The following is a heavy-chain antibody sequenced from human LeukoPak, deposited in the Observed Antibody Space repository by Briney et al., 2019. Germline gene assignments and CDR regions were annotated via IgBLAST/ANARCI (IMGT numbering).Heavy chain of an antibody. J-gene: IGHJ4*02. CDR1: GGSISSYY. CDR3: ASSFYYDSRDY. V-gene: IGHV4-34*01. CDR2: ITPSGST. Sequence: SETLSLTCTVSGGSISSYYWSWIRQPPGKGLEWIGEITPSGSTNYSPSLKSRVSISIDTSKKKLSLRLTSVTAADSAVYYCASSFYYDSRDYWGQGTLVTVSS. D-gene: IGHD3-22*01.